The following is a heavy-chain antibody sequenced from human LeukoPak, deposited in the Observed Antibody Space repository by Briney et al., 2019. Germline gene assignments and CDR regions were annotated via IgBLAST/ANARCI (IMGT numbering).Heavy chain of an antibody. CDR2: IYPGDSDT. D-gene: IGHD2-15*01. J-gene: IGHJ4*02. CDR3: ARLAAPYYFDY. CDR1: GSIFTSYW. Sequence: PGEALKISCKGSGSIFTSYWIGWVRQLPGKGVEWMGIIYPGDSDTRYSPSFQGQVTISADKSISTAYLQWSSVNASDTAMYYCARLAAPYYFDYSGQGTLVTVSS. V-gene: IGHV5-51*01.